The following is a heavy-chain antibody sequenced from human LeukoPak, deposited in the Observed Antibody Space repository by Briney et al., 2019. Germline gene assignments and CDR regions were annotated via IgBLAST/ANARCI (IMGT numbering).Heavy chain of an antibody. V-gene: IGHV3-74*01. Sequence: GGSLRLSCAASGIIFSNYWMHWVRQAPGKGLVWVSRINSDGSSTSYADSVKGRFTISRDNAKNTLYLQMNSLRAEDTAVYYCARGGGYSYGSFDYWGQGTLVTVSS. CDR3: ARGGGYSYGSFDY. D-gene: IGHD5-18*01. CDR2: INSDGSST. J-gene: IGHJ4*02. CDR1: GIIFSNYW.